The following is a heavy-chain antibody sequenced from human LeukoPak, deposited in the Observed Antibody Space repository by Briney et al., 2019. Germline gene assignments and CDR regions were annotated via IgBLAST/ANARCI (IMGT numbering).Heavy chain of an antibody. V-gene: IGHV1-2*06. D-gene: IGHD3-22*01. CDR1: GYTFTGYY. Sequence: ASVTVSCKASGYTFTGYYMHWVRQAPGQGLEWMGRINPNSGGTNYAQKFQGRVTMTRDTSISTAYLELSRLRSDDTAVYYCARQGDSSGYYLYCFDYWGQGTLVTVSS. CDR3: ARQGDSSGYYLYCFDY. CDR2: INPNSGGT. J-gene: IGHJ4*02.